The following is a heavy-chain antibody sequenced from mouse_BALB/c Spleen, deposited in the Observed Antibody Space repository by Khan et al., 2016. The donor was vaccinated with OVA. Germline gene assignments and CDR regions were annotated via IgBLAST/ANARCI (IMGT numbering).Heavy chain of an antibody. D-gene: IGHD3-3*01. J-gene: IGHJ3*01. CDR3: ASGTVDY. Sequence: VQLQQSGPELMKPGASVKISCKASGYSFTTYYMHWVKQSHGKSLEWIGYIDPFNGGNDYNQKFKGKATLTVDKSSSTAYMHLSSLTSENSAVYYCASGTVDYWGQGTLVTVSA. CDR1: GYSFTTYY. V-gene: IGHV1-34*01. CDR2: IDPFNGGN.